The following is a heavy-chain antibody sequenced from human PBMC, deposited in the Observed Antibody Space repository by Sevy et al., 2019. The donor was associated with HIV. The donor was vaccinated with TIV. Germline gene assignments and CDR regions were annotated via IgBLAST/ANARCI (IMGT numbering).Heavy chain of an antibody. V-gene: IGHV1-69*13. CDR3: ARVGHPLSSSWSRNWFDP. CDR1: GGTFSSYA. D-gene: IGHD6-13*01. J-gene: IGHJ5*02. CDR2: IIPILGTA. Sequence: ASVKVSCKASGGTFSSYAISWVRQAPGQGLEWMGGIIPILGTANYAQRFQGRVTITADESTSTAYMELSSLRSEDTAVYYCARVGHPLSSSWSRNWFDPWGQGTLVTVSS.